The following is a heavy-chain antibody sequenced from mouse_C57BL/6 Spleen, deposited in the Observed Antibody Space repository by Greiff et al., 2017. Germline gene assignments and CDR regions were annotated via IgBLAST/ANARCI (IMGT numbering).Heavy chain of an antibody. D-gene: IGHD1-1*01. CDR3: ARSRSSLWYFDV. V-gene: IGHV1-82*01. Sequence: QVQLKESGPELVKPGASVKISCKASGYAFSSSWMNWVKQRPGKGLEWIGRIYPGDGDTNYNGKFKGKATLTADKSSSTAYMQLSSRTSEDSAVYFCARSRSSLWYFDVWGTGTTVTVSS. J-gene: IGHJ1*03. CDR2: IYPGDGDT. CDR1: GYAFSSSW.